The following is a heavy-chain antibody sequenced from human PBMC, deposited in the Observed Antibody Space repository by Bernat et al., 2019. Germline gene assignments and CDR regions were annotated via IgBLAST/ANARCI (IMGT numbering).Heavy chain of an antibody. CDR3: AKFRGQLIRNYYMHV. CDR2: MTGGGTT. CDR1: GFTFGTFA. J-gene: IGHJ6*03. Sequence: EVRLVESGGDLVQPGGSLRLSCAASGFTFGTFAMSWVRQAPGKGLEWVSAMTGGGTTYYADSVKGRVIISRDNSKNMLFMQMNSLTAEDTAVYYCAKFRGQLIRNYYMHVWGEGTTVTVS. V-gene: IGHV3-23*04. D-gene: IGHD2-21*01.